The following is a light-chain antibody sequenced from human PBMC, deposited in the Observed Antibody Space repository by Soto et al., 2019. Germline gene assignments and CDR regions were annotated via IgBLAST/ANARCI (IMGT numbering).Light chain of an antibody. Sequence: QSALTQPASVSGSPGQSITISCTGTSRDVGGYNYVSWYQQHPGEAPKLMIYYVSNRPSGVSNRFSGSKSGNTASLTISGLQAEDEAEYYCSSYTSSSTWVFGGGTKVTVL. CDR2: YVS. V-gene: IGLV2-14*01. J-gene: IGLJ3*02. CDR3: SSYTSSSTWV. CDR1: SRDVGGYNY.